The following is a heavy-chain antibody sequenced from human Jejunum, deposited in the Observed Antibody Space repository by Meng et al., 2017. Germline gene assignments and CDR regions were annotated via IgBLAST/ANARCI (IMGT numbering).Heavy chain of an antibody. Sequence: QVQLQQSGPGLVNPSQTPPLSGVITGDTVSNEGDAWSWIRQSPLRGLEWLGRTYFRSKWFYDYAPSVKSRITVKPDTSKSQSSLHLNSVTPEDTAVYYCARGFWKSGFDSWGQGTLVTVSS. V-gene: IGHV6-1*02. D-gene: IGHD3-3*01. J-gene: IGHJ5*02. CDR2: TYFRSKWFY. CDR1: GDTVSNEGDA. CDR3: ARGFWKSGFDS.